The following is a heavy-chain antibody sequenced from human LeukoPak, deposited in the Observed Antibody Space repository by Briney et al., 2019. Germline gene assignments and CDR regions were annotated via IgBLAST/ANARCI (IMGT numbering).Heavy chain of an antibody. CDR2: ISSSGSTI. Sequence: GGSLRLSCAASGFTFSDYYMSWIRQAPGKGLEWVSYISSSGSTIYYADSVKGRFTISRDNAKNSLYLQMNSLRAEGAAVYYCAREVQGYYDFWSGYYPNWFDPWGQGTLVTVSS. CDR1: GFTFSDYY. J-gene: IGHJ5*02. V-gene: IGHV3-11*04. D-gene: IGHD3-3*01. CDR3: AREVQGYYDFWSGYYPNWFDP.